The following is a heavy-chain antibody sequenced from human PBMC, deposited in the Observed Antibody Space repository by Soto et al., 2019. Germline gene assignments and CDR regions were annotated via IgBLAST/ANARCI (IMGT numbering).Heavy chain of an antibody. D-gene: IGHD2-2*01. CDR3: ARDLSSCSSARCYSYYYGMDV. V-gene: IGHV3-74*01. Sequence: GGSLRLSCSASGFNFSRYWTHWVRQVPGRGLVWVSHINSDGSRTTCADSVKGRFTISRDNAKNTLYLQMNSLRAEDTAVYYCARDLSSCSSARCYSYYYGMDVWGQGTTVTVSS. J-gene: IGHJ6*02. CDR1: GFNFSRYW. CDR2: INSDGSRT.